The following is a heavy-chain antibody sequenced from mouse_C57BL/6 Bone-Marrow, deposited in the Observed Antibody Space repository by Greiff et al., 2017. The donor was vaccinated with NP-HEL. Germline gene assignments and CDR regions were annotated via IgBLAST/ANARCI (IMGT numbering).Heavy chain of an antibody. Sequence: EVQGVESGEGLVKPGGSLKLSCAASGFTFSRYAMSWVRQTPEKSLEWVAYISSGGDYIYYADTVKGRFTLSRDNARNTLYLQMSSLKSEDTAMYYCTSDSSGYSYYAMDYWGQGTSVTVSS. V-gene: IGHV5-9-1*02. CDR1: GFTFSRYA. D-gene: IGHD3-2*02. CDR2: ISSGGDYI. CDR3: TSDSSGYSYYAMDY. J-gene: IGHJ4*01.